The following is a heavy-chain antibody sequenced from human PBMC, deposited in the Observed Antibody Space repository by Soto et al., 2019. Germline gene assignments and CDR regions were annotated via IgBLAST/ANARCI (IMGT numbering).Heavy chain of an antibody. V-gene: IGHV3-13*04. D-gene: IGHD5-12*01. CDR3: ARVGRLQFFDY. Sequence: EVQLVESGGGLVQPGGSLRLSCAASGFIFSSYAMHWVRQATGKGLEWVSAIDTAGDTYYPGSVKGRFTISRENAKNSLYLQMNSLRAGDTAVYYCARVGRLQFFDYWGQGTLVTVSS. CDR2: IDTAGDT. J-gene: IGHJ4*02. CDR1: GFIFSSYA.